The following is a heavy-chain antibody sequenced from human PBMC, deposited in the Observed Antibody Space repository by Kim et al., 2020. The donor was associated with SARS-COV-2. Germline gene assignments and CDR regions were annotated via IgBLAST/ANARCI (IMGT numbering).Heavy chain of an antibody. Sequence: GGSLRLSCAASGFTFSSYGMHWVRQAPGKGLEWVAVISYDVSHKSYAESVKGRFTISRDSSKNTLYLQMNSLRVEDTAVYYCAKGRSSSPTLVTPEFDY. CDR1: GFTFSSYG. V-gene: IGHV3-30*18. J-gene: IGHJ4*01. CDR3: AKGRSSSPTLVTPEFDY. CDR2: ISYDVSHK. D-gene: IGHD2-2*01.